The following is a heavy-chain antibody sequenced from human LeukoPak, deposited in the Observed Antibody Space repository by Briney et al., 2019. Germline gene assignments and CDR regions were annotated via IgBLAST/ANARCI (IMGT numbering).Heavy chain of an antibody. V-gene: IGHV3-7*03. D-gene: IGHD1-26*01. J-gene: IGHJ6*02. CDR1: GFALSSHW. CDR2: VNRDGSET. Sequence: GGSLRLSCAASGFALSSHWMTWVRQGPGRGPEWVANVNRDGSETYYLDSVKGRFTISRDNSKNTLYLQMNSLRAEDTAVYYCAKDKGWGYSTYDYYGMDVWGQGTTVTVSS. CDR3: AKDKGWGYSTYDYYGMDV.